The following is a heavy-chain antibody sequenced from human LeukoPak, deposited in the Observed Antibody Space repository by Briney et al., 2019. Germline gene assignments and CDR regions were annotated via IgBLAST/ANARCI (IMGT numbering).Heavy chain of an antibody. D-gene: IGHD3/OR15-3a*01. CDR1: GGSFSGYY. CDR3: ARGIDGPVMGVSPFDP. CDR2: IKHSGST. Sequence: SETLSLTCAVYGGSFSGYYWSWIRQPPGKGLEWIGEIKHSGSTNYNPSLKSRVTISVDTSKNQFSLKLSSVTAADTAVYYCARGIDGPVMGVSPFDPWGQGTLVTVSS. J-gene: IGHJ5*02. V-gene: IGHV4-34*01.